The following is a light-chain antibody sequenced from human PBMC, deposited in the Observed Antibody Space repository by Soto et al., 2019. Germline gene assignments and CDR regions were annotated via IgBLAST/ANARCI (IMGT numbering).Light chain of an antibody. CDR3: QQSYSIRRT. CDR1: QTISSW. J-gene: IGKJ1*01. CDR2: KAS. Sequence: DIQMTQSPSTLSGSVGDRVTITCRASQTISSWLAWYQQKPGKAPKLLIYKASTLKSGVPSRFSGSGSGTEFTLTISSLQHDDFETYDSQQSYSIRRTLGQGTKVDIK. V-gene: IGKV1-5*03.